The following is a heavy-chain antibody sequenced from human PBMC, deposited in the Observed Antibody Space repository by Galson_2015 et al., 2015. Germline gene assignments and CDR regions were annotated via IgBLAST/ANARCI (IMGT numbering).Heavy chain of an antibody. J-gene: IGHJ4*02. CDR3: ARGGSSGWYERPGIDY. CDR2: INPNSGGT. Sequence: SVKVSCKASGYTFTGYYMHWVRQAPGQGLEWMGWINPNSGGTNYAQKFQGWVTMTRDTSISTAYMELSRLRSDDTAVYYCARGGSSGWYERPGIDYWGQGTLVTVSS. D-gene: IGHD6-19*01. CDR1: GYTFTGYY. V-gene: IGHV1-2*04.